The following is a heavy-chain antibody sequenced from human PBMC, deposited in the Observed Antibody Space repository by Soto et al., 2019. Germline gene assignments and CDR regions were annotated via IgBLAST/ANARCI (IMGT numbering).Heavy chain of an antibody. CDR1: GYTFTSYG. CDR2: INAYNGNT. CDR3: ARDLRILRLVTQFDY. D-gene: IGHD3-9*01. J-gene: IGHJ4*02. Sequence: GASVKVSCKASGYTFTSYGISWVRQAPGQGLEWMGWINAYNGNTKYAQKLQGRVTMTTDTSASTAYMELSSLRSEDTAVYYCARDLRILRLVTQFDYWGQGTLVTVSS. V-gene: IGHV1-18*01.